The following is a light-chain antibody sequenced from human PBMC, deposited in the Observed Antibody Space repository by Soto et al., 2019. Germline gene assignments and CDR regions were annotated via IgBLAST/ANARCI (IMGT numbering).Light chain of an antibody. CDR3: QHFGNSPPMYT. CDR1: QSVSSAY. Sequence: EIVLTQSPGTLSLSPGERAALSCRASQSVSSAYLAWYQQKPGQAPRLLIYSASSRATGIPDRFSGSESGTEFTLTISRLEPEDFAVYYCQHFGNSPPMYTFGQGPKLEIK. V-gene: IGKV3-20*01. J-gene: IGKJ2*01. CDR2: SAS.